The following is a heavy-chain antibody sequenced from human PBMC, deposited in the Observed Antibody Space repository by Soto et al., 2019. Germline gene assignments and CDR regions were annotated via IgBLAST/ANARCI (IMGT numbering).Heavy chain of an antibody. CDR2: IYTSGST. Sequence: PSETLSLTCTASGGSISGYYWTWIRQPAGKGLEWIGRIYTSGSTNYNPSLKSRVTMSVDTSKNQFSLKLSSVTAADTAVYYCARDLAVTTIWFDPWGQGTLVTVSS. D-gene: IGHD4-17*01. J-gene: IGHJ5*02. V-gene: IGHV4-4*07. CDR1: GGSISGYY. CDR3: ARDLAVTTIWFDP.